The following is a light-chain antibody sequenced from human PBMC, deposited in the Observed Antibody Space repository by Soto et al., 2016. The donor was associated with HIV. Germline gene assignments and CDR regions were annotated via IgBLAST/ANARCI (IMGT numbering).Light chain of an antibody. V-gene: IGKV1-27*01. CDR1: QAIGNY. Sequence: DIQLTQSPSSLSASVGDRVTITCRASQAIGNYLAWYQQQPGKSPKLLIYAASTLQSGVPSRFRGSGSGTDFALTISSLQPEDLATYFCQQYKNYPLTFGGGTKVEIK. CDR2: AAS. CDR3: QQYKNYPLT. J-gene: IGKJ4*01.